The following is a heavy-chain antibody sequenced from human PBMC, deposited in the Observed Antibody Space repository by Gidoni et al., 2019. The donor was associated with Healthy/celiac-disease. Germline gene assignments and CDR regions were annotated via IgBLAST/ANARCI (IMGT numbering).Heavy chain of an antibody. J-gene: IGHJ5*02. V-gene: IGHV4-34*01. CDR3: SRGPPTRIAARRNWFDP. CDR1: VGSFSGYY. D-gene: IGHD6-6*01. CDR2: SKHSVGT. Sequence: QVQLQQWGAGLLTPSETLSRTCAVYVGSFSGYYWSWIRQPTGKGLEWIGESKHSVGTNSNPSLNSRVTISVHTSKTQFSLKLRSVTSADTAVYYCSRGPPTRIAARRNWFDPWGQGTLVTFSS.